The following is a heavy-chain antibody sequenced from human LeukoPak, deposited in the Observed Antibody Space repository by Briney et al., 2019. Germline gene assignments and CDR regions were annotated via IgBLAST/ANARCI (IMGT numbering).Heavy chain of an antibody. V-gene: IGHV4-34*01. J-gene: IGHJ4*02. D-gene: IGHD4-17*01. CDR2: INHSGST. CDR1: GGSLSGYY. CDR3: ARGRRDYGRSFDY. Sequence: SETLSLTCAVSGGSLSGYYWTWIRQPPGKGLEWIGEINHSGSTNYNPSLKSRVTISVDTSRKQFFLRLSSVTAADTAMYYCARGRRDYGRSFDYWGQGTLVTVSS.